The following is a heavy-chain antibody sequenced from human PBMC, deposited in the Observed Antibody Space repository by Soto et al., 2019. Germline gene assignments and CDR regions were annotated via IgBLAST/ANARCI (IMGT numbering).Heavy chain of an antibody. Sequence: GGSLRLSCAASGFTFNGFGMHWVRQAPGKGLEWVTLISYDGSDKYYADSVRGRFTISRDNSKNTLSLQMNSLRVEDTAVYYCARFVGSDNGGSFDSWSQGTPVTVSS. CDR3: ARFVGSDNGGSFDS. CDR1: GFTFNGFG. V-gene: IGHV3-33*01. D-gene: IGHD3-22*01. CDR2: ISYDGSDK. J-gene: IGHJ4*02.